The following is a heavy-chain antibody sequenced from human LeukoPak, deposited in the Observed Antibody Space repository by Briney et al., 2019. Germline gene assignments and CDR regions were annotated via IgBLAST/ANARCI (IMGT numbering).Heavy chain of an antibody. J-gene: IGHJ5*02. Sequence: PSETLSLTCTVSGGSISSSSSYWAWISQPPGKGLEWIGSIHYGGSTFHNPSLKSRVTISVDTSKNQFSLKLSSVTAADTAVYYCARQGLDGDSSSWFDPWGQGTLVTVSS. CDR3: ARQGLDGDSSSWFDP. CDR2: IHYGGST. CDR1: GGSISSSSSY. V-gene: IGHV4-39*01. D-gene: IGHD4-17*01.